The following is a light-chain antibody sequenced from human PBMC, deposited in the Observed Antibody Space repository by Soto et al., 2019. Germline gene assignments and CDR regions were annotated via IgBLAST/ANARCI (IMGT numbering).Light chain of an antibody. CDR1: SSNIGAGYD. CDR3: QAYDSSMSGSV. CDR2: GNS. Sequence: QYVLTQPPSVSGAPGQRVTISCTGSSSNIGAGYDVHWYQQLPGTAPKLLIYGNSNRPTGVPDRFSGSKSGTSAPLAITGLQAEDEADYYCQAYDSSMSGSVFGGGTKLTVL. J-gene: IGLJ2*01. V-gene: IGLV1-40*01.